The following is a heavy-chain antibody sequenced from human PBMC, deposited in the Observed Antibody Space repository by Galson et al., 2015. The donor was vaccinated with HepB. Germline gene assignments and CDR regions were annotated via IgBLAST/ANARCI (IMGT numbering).Heavy chain of an antibody. Sequence: SLRLSCAASGFTFDDYTMHWVRQAPGKGLEWVSLISWDGGSTYYADSVKGRFTISRDNSKNSLYLQMNSLRTEDTALYYCAKDLRIQLWSGDAFDIWGQGTMVTVSS. CDR1: GFTFDDYT. J-gene: IGHJ3*02. CDR3: AKDLRIQLWSGDAFDI. D-gene: IGHD5-18*01. V-gene: IGHV3-43*01. CDR2: ISWDGGST.